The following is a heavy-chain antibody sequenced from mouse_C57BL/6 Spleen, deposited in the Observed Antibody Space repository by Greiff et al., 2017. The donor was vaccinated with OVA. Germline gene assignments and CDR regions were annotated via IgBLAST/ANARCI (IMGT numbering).Heavy chain of an antibody. J-gene: IGHJ4*01. CDR1: GYTFTSYW. CDR2: IDPSDSYT. V-gene: IGHV1-69*01. CDR3: ARSPLRRRMDY. Sequence: QVQLQQPGAELVMPGASVKLSCKASGYTFTSYWMHWVKQRPGQGLEWIGEIDPSDSYTNYNQKFKGKSTLTVDKSSSTAYMQLSSLTSEDSAVYYCARSPLRRRMDYWGQGTSVTVSS. D-gene: IGHD2-12*01.